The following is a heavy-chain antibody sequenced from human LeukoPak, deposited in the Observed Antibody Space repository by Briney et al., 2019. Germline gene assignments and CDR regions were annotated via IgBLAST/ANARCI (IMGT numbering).Heavy chain of an antibody. V-gene: IGHV3-9*01. J-gene: IGHJ4*02. Sequence: PGRSLRLSCAASGFTFDDYAMHWVRQAPGKGLEWVSGISWNSGSIGYADSVKGRFTISRDNAKNSLYLQMNSLRAEDTALFYCAKMTDSTPYSSGTFDSWGQGTLVTVSS. CDR3: AKMTDSTPYSSGTFDS. D-gene: IGHD3-10*01. CDR2: ISWNSGSI. CDR1: GFTFDDYA.